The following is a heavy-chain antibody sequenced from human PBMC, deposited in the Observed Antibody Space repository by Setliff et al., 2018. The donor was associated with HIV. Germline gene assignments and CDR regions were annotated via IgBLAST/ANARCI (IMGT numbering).Heavy chain of an antibody. CDR2: IIPLFGTA. CDR3: ARVNGGNSPYYFDS. J-gene: IGHJ4*02. D-gene: IGHD2-21*02. CDR1: GGTFNNYA. V-gene: IGHV1-69*13. Sequence: SVKVSCKASGGTFNNYAISWVRQAPGQGLEWVGGIIPLFGTANYAQKFQGRVTITADESTSTSSMELSSLGSEDTAVYYCARVNGGNSPYYFDSWGQGTLVTVSS.